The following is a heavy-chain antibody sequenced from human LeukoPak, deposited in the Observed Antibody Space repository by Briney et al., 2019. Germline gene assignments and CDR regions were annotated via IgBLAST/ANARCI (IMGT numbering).Heavy chain of an antibody. Sequence: ASVKVSCKASVYTFNDYYIHWVRQAPGQGLEWMGWTNPHSGGTYYAQKFQGRVTITMDRSISTAYMELSRLRSDDTAVYYCARAGGTYYDFWSAHWGQGTLVTVSS. CDR1: VYTFNDYY. CDR2: TNPHSGGT. CDR3: ARAGGTYYDFWSAH. V-gene: IGHV1-2*02. J-gene: IGHJ4*02. D-gene: IGHD3-3*01.